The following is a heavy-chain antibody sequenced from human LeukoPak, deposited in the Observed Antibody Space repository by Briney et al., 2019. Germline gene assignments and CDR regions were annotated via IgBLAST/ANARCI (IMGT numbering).Heavy chain of an antibody. Sequence: SVKVSCKASGGTFSSYAISWVRQAPGQGLEWMGGIIPIFGTANYAQKFQGRVTITADESTSTAYMELSSLRSEDTAVYYCARGRRDIVWDYYYMDVWGKGTTVTISS. J-gene: IGHJ6*03. V-gene: IGHV1-69*13. CDR1: GGTFSSYA. CDR2: IIPIFGTA. D-gene: IGHD5/OR15-5a*01. CDR3: ARGRRDIVWDYYYMDV.